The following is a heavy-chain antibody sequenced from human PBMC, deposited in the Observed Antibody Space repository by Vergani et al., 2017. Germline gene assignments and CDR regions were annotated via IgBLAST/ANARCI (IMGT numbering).Heavy chain of an antibody. J-gene: IGHJ5*01. V-gene: IGHV3-30-3*01. CDR1: GFALNRHA. Sequence: VQLVESGGGLVQPGGSLRLSCVVSGFALNRHAMYWVRQAPGKGLEWVVGISFDGTNEYYPDLVKGRFTISRDNAQNTLYLQMNSLRVEDTGVYYCARARCIETCYMSYWLDSWGQGTLVTVSS. CDR2: ISFDGTNE. CDR3: ARARCIETCYMSYWLDS. D-gene: IGHD3-9*01.